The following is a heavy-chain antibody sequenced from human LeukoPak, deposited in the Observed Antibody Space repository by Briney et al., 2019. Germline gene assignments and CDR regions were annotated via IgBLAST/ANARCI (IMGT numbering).Heavy chain of an antibody. J-gene: IGHJ3*02. CDR3: ARDPNDSSGYYYPLAAFDI. D-gene: IGHD3-22*01. V-gene: IGHV4-34*01. Sequence: SETLSLTCAVYGGSFSGYYWSWIRQPPGKGLEWIGEINHSGSTNYNPSLKSRVTISVDTSKNQFSLKLSSVTAADTAVYYCARDPNDSSGYYYPLAAFDIWGQGTMVTVSS. CDR2: INHSGST. CDR1: GGSFSGYY.